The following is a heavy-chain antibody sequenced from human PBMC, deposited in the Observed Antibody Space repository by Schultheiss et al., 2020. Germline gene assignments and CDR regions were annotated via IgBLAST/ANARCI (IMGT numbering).Heavy chain of an antibody. CDR1: GGSISSYY. J-gene: IGHJ6*03. Sequence: SQTLSLTCTVSGGSISSYYWSWIRQPPGKGLEWIGEINHSGSTNYNPSLKSRVTIAVDTSKNQFSLKLSSVTAADTAVYYCARHGGWNYVRDYYYYYRDVWG. D-gene: IGHD1-7*01. V-gene: IGHV4-34*01. CDR3: ARHGGWNYVRDYYYYYRDV. CDR2: INHSGST.